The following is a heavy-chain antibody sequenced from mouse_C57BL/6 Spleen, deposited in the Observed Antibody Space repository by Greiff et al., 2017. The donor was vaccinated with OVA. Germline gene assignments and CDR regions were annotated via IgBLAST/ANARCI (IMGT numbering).Heavy chain of an antibody. CDR2: INYDGSST. D-gene: IGHD1-2*01. Sequence: EVKLMESEGGLVQPGSSMKLSCTASGFTFSDYYMAWVRQVPEKGLEWVANINYDGSSTYYLDSLKSRFIISRDNAKNILYLQMSSLKSEDTATYYCARVVITTAHFDYWGQGTTLTVSS. CDR1: GFTFSDYY. J-gene: IGHJ2*01. V-gene: IGHV5-16*01. CDR3: ARVVITTAHFDY.